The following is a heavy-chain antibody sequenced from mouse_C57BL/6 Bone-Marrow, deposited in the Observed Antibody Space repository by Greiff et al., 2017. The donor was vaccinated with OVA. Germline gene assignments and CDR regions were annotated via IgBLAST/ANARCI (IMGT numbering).Heavy chain of an antibody. CDR3: ARQWIYYDYDWFAY. Sequence: EVKLMESGGGLVQPGESLKLSCESNEYEFPSHDMSWVRKTPEKRLELVAAINSDGGSTYYPDTMERRFIISRDNPKKTLYLQMSSLRSEDTDLYYCARQWIYYDYDWFAYWGQGTLVTVSA. CDR1: EYEFPSHD. J-gene: IGHJ3*01. V-gene: IGHV5-2*01. D-gene: IGHD2-4*01. CDR2: INSDGGST.